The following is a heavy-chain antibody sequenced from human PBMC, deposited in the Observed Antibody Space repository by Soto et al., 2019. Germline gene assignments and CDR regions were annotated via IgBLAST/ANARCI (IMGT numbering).Heavy chain of an antibody. CDR1: GGSISSYY. J-gene: IGHJ4*02. CDR3: ARVRRMIVPAAMSPVDY. Sequence: SETLSLTCTVSGGSISSYYWSWIRQPPGKGLEWIGYIYYSGSTNYNPSLKNRVTISVDTSKNQFSLKLSSVTAADTAVYYCARVRRMIVPAAMSPVDYWGQGTLVTVSS. V-gene: IGHV4-59*01. D-gene: IGHD2-2*01. CDR2: IYYSGST.